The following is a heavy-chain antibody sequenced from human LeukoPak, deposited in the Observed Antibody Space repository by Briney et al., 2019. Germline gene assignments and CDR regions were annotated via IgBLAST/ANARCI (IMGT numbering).Heavy chain of an antibody. J-gene: IGHJ4*02. CDR2: IYYSGST. CDR1: GGSISSGGYY. Sequence: SETLSLTCTVSGGSISSGGYYWSWIRQHPGKGLEWIGYIYYSGSTYYNPSLKSRVTISVDTSKNQFSLKLSSVTAADTAVYYCARGAGSYDFWSGYYNISGFDYWGQGTLDTVSS. CDR3: ARGAGSYDFWSGYYNISGFDY. V-gene: IGHV4-31*03. D-gene: IGHD3-3*01.